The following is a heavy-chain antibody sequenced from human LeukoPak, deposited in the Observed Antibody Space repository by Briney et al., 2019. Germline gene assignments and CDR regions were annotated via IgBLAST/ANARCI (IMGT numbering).Heavy chain of an antibody. J-gene: IGHJ5*02. CDR3: ARGTGYCSGGSCYYQKNWFDP. Sequence: GASVKVSCKASGYTFTSYDINWVRQATGQGLEWMGWMNPNSGNTGYAQKFQGRVTMTRNTSISTAYVELSSLRSEDTAVYYCARGTGYCSGGSCYYQKNWFDPWGQGTLVTVSS. CDR1: GYTFTSYD. V-gene: IGHV1-8*01. D-gene: IGHD2-15*01. CDR2: MNPNSGNT.